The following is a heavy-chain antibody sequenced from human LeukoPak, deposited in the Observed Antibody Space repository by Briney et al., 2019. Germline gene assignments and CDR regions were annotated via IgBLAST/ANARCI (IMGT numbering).Heavy chain of an antibody. CDR3: ARGGATSLFDY. V-gene: IGHV3-64*01. J-gene: IGHJ4*02. CDR1: GFTFSSYA. CDR2: INSNGDKT. D-gene: IGHD1-26*01. Sequence: PGRSMRLSCAASGFTFSSYAMHWVRQATGKGLEYVSAINSNGDKTYYGNSVKGRFTISRDNSKNTLYLQMGSLRTEDMAVYYCARGGATSLFDYWGQGTLVTVSS.